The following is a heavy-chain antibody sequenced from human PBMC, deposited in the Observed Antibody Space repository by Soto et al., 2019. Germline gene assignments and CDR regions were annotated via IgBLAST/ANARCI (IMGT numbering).Heavy chain of an antibody. Sequence: PGGSLRLSCAASGFTFSDYYMSWIRQAPGKGLEWVSYISSSSSYTNYADSVKGRFTISRDNAKNSLYLQMNSLRAEDTAVYYCARDHSSSSSGMDVWGQGTTVTVSS. CDR2: ISSSSSYT. J-gene: IGHJ6*02. CDR3: ARDHSSSSSGMDV. CDR1: GFTFSDYY. D-gene: IGHD6-13*01. V-gene: IGHV3-11*06.